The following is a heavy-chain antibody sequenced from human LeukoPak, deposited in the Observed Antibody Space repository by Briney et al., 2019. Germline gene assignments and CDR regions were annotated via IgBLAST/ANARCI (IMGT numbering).Heavy chain of an antibody. J-gene: IGHJ4*02. CDR1: GYNFTSYW. V-gene: IGHV5-51*01. D-gene: IGHD6-19*01. CDR3: ARRIGSGWYDY. Sequence: SGGPRQISCQCSGYNFTSYWIGSVRQLPGKGLEWLGIINPGDSDTSYSASFQSQVTISADKSNSPAGVQWTNMYAYDTAMYYCARRIGSGWYDYWGQGTLVTVSS. CDR2: INPGDSDT.